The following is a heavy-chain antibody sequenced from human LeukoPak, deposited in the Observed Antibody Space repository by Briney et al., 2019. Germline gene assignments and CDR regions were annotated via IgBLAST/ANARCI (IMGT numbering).Heavy chain of an antibody. CDR3: ARDPGRSGGSCYSDY. CDR1: GFTFGSFS. J-gene: IGHJ4*02. D-gene: IGHD2-15*01. V-gene: IGHV3-21*01. Sequence: PGGSLRLSCAASGFTFGSFSMTWVRQAPGKGLEWVSTISSSGSGTYIYYEDSVKGRFTISRDNAKNSLYLQMNSLRAEDTAVYYCARDPGRSGGSCYSDYWGQGTLVTVSS. CDR2: ISSSGSGTYI.